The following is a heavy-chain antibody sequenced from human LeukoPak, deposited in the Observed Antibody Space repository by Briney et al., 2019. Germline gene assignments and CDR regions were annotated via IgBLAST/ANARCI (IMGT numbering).Heavy chain of an antibody. V-gene: IGHV4-61*08. J-gene: IGHJ4*02. CDR3: AREGVTPRFGIDY. Sequence: SQTLSLTCTVSGGSISSGGYYWSGIRQPPGKGLEWIGYIYYSGSTNYNPSLKSRVTISVDTSKNQFSLKLSSVTAADTAVYYCAREGVTPRFGIDYWGQGTLVTVSS. CDR2: IYYSGST. D-gene: IGHD2-21*02. CDR1: GGSISSGGYY.